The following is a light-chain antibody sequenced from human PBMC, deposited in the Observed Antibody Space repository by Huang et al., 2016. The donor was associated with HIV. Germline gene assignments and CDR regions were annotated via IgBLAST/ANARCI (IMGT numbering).Light chain of an antibody. CDR3: QQYYSTPIT. Sequence: DIVMTQSPDSLAVSLGERATINCKSSQSVFYSSNNKNYLAWYQQKPGQPPKLLIYWAATRESGVPERFSGSGSGTDFTLTISSLQAEDVAVYYCQQYYSTPITFAQGTRLEMK. CDR1: QSVFYSSNNKNY. V-gene: IGKV4-1*01. CDR2: WAA. J-gene: IGKJ5*01.